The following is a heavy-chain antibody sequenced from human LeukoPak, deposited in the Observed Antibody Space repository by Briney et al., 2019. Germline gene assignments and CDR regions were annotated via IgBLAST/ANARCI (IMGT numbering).Heavy chain of an antibody. D-gene: IGHD6-13*01. CDR2: INPNSGGA. CDR1: GYTFTGYY. J-gene: IGHJ6*03. CDR3: ARSSPPTYYHFYYYMDV. Sequence: ASMKVSCKASGYTFTGYYMHWVRQAPGQGLEWMGWINPNSGGAKYAQNFQGRVIMTTDTSISTAYMELTSLRSDDTAVYYCARSSPPTYYHFYYYMDVWGKGSTVTVSS. V-gene: IGHV1-2*02.